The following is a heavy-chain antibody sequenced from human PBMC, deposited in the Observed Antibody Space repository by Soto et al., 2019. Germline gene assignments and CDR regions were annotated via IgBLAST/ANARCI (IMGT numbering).Heavy chain of an antibody. CDR3: ARGSGIVALPGELEDVKYDY. CDR2: SNESGST. CDR1: GQSFSGHS. Sequence: QVQLQQWGAGLVKPSETLSLSCAVYGQSFSGHSWAWIRQPPGKGLEWIVESNESGSTYYNPSLKSRVTISTDTSKNQFSLKLSSVSAADTAAYFCARGSGIVALPGELEDVKYDYWGQGTLVNVSS. J-gene: IGHJ4*02. D-gene: IGHD1-1*01. V-gene: IGHV4-34*01.